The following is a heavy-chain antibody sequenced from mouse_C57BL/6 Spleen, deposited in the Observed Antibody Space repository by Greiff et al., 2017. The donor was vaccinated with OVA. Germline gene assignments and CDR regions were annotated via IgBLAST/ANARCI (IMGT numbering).Heavy chain of an antibody. CDR2: INYDGSST. J-gene: IGHJ2*01. CDR1: GFTFSDYY. Sequence: DVHLVESEGGLVQPGSSMKLSCTASGFTFSDYYMAWVRQVPEKGLEWVANINYDGSSTYYLDSLKSRFIISRDNAKNILYLQMSSLKSEDTATYYCARVGNSNYGYFDYWGQGTTLTVSS. CDR3: ARVGNSNYGYFDY. V-gene: IGHV5-16*01. D-gene: IGHD2-5*01.